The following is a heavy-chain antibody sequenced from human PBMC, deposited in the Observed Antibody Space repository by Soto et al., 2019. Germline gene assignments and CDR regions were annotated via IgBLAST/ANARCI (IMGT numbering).Heavy chain of an antibody. D-gene: IGHD3-10*01. V-gene: IGHV1-8*01. CDR1: GYTFTSYD. CDR2: MNPNSGNT. J-gene: IGHJ6*02. CDR3: ARERVRGMDV. Sequence: VQLVQSGAEVKKPGASVKVSCKASGYTFTSYDINWVRQATGQGLEWMGWMNPNSGNTGYAQKFQGRITLIRNTSIITDYIELSSLRSEDTAGYYCARERVRGMDVWGQRTTLSVSS.